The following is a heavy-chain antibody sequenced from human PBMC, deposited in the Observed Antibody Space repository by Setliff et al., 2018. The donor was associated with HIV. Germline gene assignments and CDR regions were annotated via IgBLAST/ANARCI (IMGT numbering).Heavy chain of an antibody. D-gene: IGHD3-10*01. V-gene: IGHV4-30-4*01. CDR1: GGSIGSGYYY. Sequence: SQTLSLTCTVSGGSIGSGYYYWSWIRQPAGKGLEWIGYIYHSGITYYNPSLKSRVTISLDKSKNHFSLELRSVTAADTAVYYCARVITMVWTTFDPWGQGTLVTVSS. CDR3: ARVITMVWTTFDP. J-gene: IGHJ5*02. CDR2: IYHSGIT.